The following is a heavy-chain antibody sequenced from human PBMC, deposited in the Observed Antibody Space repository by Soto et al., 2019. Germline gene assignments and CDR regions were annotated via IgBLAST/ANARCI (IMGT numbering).Heavy chain of an antibody. Sequence: SVKVSCKASGGTFSSYAISWVRQAPGQGLEWMGGIIPIFGTANYAQKFHGRVTITADESTSTAYMELSSLRSEDTAAYYCASAPRYYYYYYGMDVWGQGTTVTVPS. CDR2: IIPIFGTA. CDR3: ASAPRYYYYYYGMDV. CDR1: GGTFSSYA. V-gene: IGHV1-69*13. J-gene: IGHJ6*02.